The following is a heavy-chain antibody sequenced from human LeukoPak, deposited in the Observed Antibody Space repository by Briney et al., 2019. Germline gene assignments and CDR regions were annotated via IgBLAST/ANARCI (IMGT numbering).Heavy chain of an antibody. J-gene: IGHJ4*02. CDR3: ARDSVTRPFDY. CDR1: GGSFSGYY. V-gene: IGHV4-34*01. D-gene: IGHD4-17*01. Sequence: SETLSLTCAVYGGSFSGYYWSWIRQPPGKGLEWIGEINHSGSTNYNPPLKSRVTISVGTSKNQFSLKLSSVTAADTAVYYCARDSVTRPFDYWGQGTLVTVSS. CDR2: INHSGST.